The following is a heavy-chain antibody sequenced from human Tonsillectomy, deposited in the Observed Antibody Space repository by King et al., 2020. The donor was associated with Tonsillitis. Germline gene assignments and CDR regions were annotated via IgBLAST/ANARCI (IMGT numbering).Heavy chain of an antibody. CDR2: ISYSGRT. D-gene: IGHD6-13*01. J-gene: IGHJ3*02. Sequence: QLQESGPGLVKPSETLSLTCSVSGGSISRSSYYWGWIRKPPGKGVEWIGSISYSGRTYSNRSLKSRVTISIDTSKNQFSLKPSSLTAADTAVYYCARHVGTWYGSCAFDIRGKVTMVTVSS. CDR1: GGSISRSSYY. V-gene: IGHV4-39*07. CDR3: ARHVGTWYGSCAFDI.